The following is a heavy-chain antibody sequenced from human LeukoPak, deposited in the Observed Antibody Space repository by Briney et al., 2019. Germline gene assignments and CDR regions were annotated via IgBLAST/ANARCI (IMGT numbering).Heavy chain of an antibody. V-gene: IGHV1-18*01. Sequence: ASVKVSCKASGYTFTSYGISWVRQALGQGLEWMGWISAYNGNTNYAQKLQGRVTMTTDTSTSTAYMELRSLRSDDTAVYYCARAEGYCSSTSCSYYMDVWGKGTTVTVSS. CDR2: ISAYNGNT. D-gene: IGHD2-2*01. CDR3: ARAEGYCSSTSCSYYMDV. J-gene: IGHJ6*03. CDR1: GYTFTSYG.